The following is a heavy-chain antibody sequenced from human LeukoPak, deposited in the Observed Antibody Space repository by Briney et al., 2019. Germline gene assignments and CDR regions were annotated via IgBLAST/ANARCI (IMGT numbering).Heavy chain of an antibody. J-gene: IGHJ4*02. D-gene: IGHD3-22*01. CDR1: GGSISSYY. CDR2: IYYSGST. Sequence: PSETLSLTCTVSGGSISSYYWSWIRQPPGKGLECIGYIYYSGSTNYNPSLKSRVTISVDTSKNQFSLKLSSVTAADTAVYYCARRTYFYDSSGYYFDYWGQGTRVTVSS. V-gene: IGHV4-59*01. CDR3: ARRTYFYDSSGYYFDY.